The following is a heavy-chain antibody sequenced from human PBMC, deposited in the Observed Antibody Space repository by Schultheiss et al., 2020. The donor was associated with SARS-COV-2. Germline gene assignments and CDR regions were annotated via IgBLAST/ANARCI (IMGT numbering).Heavy chain of an antibody. V-gene: IGHV3-64D*06. CDR1: GFFFSDYS. J-gene: IGHJ4*02. CDR2: ITSNGDKI. CDR3: VKGTYSTLAGRGAYDY. D-gene: IGHD6-19*01. Sequence: GGSLRLSCSASGFFFSDYSLHWVRQAPVRGLEYVSAITSNGDKIYYADSVKGRFTISRDNSKNTLYLQMSSLGADDTAVYYCVKGTYSTLAGRGAYDYWGQGTLVTVSS.